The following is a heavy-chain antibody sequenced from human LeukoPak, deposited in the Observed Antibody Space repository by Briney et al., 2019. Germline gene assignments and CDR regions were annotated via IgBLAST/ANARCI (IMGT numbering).Heavy chain of an antibody. CDR3: ARMGTYYYYGMDV. J-gene: IGHJ6*02. Sequence: PSETLSLTCTVSGGSISSYYWSWIRQPPGKGLEWIGYIYYSGSTNYNPSLKSRVTISVDTSKNQFSLKLSSVTAADTAVYYCARMGTYYYYGMDVWGQGTTVTVSS. V-gene: IGHV4-59*01. CDR1: GGSISSYY. CDR2: IYYSGST.